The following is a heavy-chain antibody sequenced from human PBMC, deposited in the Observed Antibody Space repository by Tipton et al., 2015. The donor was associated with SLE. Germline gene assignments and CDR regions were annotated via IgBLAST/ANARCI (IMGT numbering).Heavy chain of an antibody. CDR3: AGVKSIFGVVIIDY. J-gene: IGHJ4*02. Sequence: TLSLTCTVSGGSISSGSYYWSWIRQPAGKGLEWIGRIYTSGSTKYNPSLKSRVTISVDTSKNQFSLKLSSVTAADTAVYYCAGVKSIFGVVIIDYWGQGTLVTVSS. CDR2: IYTSGST. CDR1: GGSISSGSYY. D-gene: IGHD3-3*01. V-gene: IGHV4-61*02.